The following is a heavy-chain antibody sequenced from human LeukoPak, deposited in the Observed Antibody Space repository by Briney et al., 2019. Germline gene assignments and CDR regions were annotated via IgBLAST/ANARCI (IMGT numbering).Heavy chain of an antibody. Sequence: ASETLSLTCTVSSVSLTNYYWSWIRQPPGKGLEWIGSIFFSGTTNYNPSLKSRVTISVDTSKNQFSLKMTSVTAADTAVYFCARVGSGGAWFDFWGQGTLVTVSS. J-gene: IGHJ4*02. CDR1: SVSLTNYY. D-gene: IGHD6-19*01. CDR2: IFFSGTT. CDR3: ARVGSGGAWFDF. V-gene: IGHV4-59*01.